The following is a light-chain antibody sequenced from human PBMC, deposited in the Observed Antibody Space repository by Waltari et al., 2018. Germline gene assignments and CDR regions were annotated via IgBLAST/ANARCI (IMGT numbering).Light chain of an antibody. CDR1: QSVSSSY. Sequence: EIVLTQSPVTLSLSPGERATLSCRASQSVSSSYLACYQQKPGQAPRLLIYGASSRATGIPDRFSGSGSGTDFTLTISRLEPEDFAVYYCQQYGSSPRYTFGQGTKLEIK. J-gene: IGKJ2*01. V-gene: IGKV3-20*01. CDR2: GAS. CDR3: QQYGSSPRYT.